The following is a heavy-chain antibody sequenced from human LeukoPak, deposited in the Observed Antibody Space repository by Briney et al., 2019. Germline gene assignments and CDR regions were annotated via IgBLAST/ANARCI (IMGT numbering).Heavy chain of an antibody. D-gene: IGHD3-3*01. Sequence: SQTLSLTCTVSGGSISSSGDYWGWIRQPPGKGLEWIGNIYYVGSTYYNPSLQSRVTISIDTSKNQFSLKLTSVTAADTAVYYCARRTYDLWSGDYTGAFDIWGQGTMVTVSS. J-gene: IGHJ3*02. CDR2: IYYVGST. CDR3: ARRTYDLWSGDYTGAFDI. V-gene: IGHV4-39*07. CDR1: GGSISSSGDY.